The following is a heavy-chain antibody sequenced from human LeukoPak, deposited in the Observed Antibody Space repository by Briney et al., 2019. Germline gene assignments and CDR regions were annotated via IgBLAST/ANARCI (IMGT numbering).Heavy chain of an antibody. J-gene: IGHJ3*02. V-gene: IGHV1-18*01. D-gene: IGHD1-1*01. Sequence: ASVKVSCTTSGYTFTSYGISWVRQAPGQGLEWMGWIRVYNGNTNYAQRLQGRVTMTTDTSTSTAYMELRSLRSDDTAVYYCARENALAFDIWGQGTMVTVPS. CDR1: GYTFTSYG. CDR2: IRVYNGNT. CDR3: ARENALAFDI.